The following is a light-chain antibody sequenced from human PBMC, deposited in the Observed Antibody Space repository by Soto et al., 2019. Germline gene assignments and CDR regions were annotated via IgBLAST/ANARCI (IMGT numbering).Light chain of an antibody. CDR3: QQRSNWPST. J-gene: IGKJ4*01. Sequence: EIVLTQSPATLASSPGNRATLSCRASQSVSGYLAWYQQKPGQAPRLLIYDASNRATGIPARFSVSGSGTDFTLSITSLEPEDVAVYYCQQRSNWPSTFGGGTKVEI. CDR2: DAS. CDR1: QSVSGY. V-gene: IGKV3-11*01.